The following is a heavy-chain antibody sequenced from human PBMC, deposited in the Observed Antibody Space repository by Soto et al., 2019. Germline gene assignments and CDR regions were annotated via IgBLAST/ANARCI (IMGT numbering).Heavy chain of an antibody. D-gene: IGHD4-4*01. CDR3: ARLPVDAFDI. J-gene: IGHJ3*02. V-gene: IGHV4-59*08. CDR1: GFTIRSYY. CDR2: IYYSGST. Sequence: PSETLSLTCTVSGFTIRSYYWSWIRQPPGKGLEWIGYIYYSGSTNYNPSLKSRVTISVDTSKNQFSLKLTSVTAADTAVYYCARLPVDAFDIWGQGTMVTVSS.